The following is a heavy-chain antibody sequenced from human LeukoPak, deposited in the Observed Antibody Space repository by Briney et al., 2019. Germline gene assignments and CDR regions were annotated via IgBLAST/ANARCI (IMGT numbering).Heavy chain of an antibody. Sequence: GGSLRLSCAASGFTFSSYWMHWVRQAPGKGLMWVSRINGDETSTNYADSVKGRFTISRDNAKNTLYLQLSSLRAEDTAVYSCARGITVAGSVYFDYWGQGTLVTVSS. J-gene: IGHJ4*02. D-gene: IGHD6-19*01. CDR1: GFTFSSYW. CDR2: INGDETST. CDR3: ARGITVAGSVYFDY. V-gene: IGHV3-74*01.